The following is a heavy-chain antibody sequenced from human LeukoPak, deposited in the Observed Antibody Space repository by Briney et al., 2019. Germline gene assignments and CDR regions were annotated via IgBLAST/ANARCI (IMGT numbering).Heavy chain of an antibody. V-gene: IGHV3-9*01. D-gene: IGHD6-13*01. CDR2: ISWNSGSI. CDR3: AKDGDGGSSSWYFDY. Sequence: PGRSLRLSCAASGFTFDDYAMHWVRQAPGKGLEWVSGISWNSGSIGYADSVKGRFTISRDNAKNSLYLQMNSLRAEDTASYYCAKDGDGGSSSWYFDYWGQGTLVTVSS. J-gene: IGHJ4*02. CDR1: GFTFDDYA.